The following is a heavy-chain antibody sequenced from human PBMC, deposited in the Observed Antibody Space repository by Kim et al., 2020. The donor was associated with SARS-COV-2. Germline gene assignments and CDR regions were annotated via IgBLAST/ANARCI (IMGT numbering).Heavy chain of an antibody. Sequence: ASVKVSCKASGYTFTSYAMHWVRQAPGQRLEWMGWINAGNGNTKYSQKFQGRVTITRDTSASTAYMELSSLRSEDTAVYYCARVRVPAAPRDDAFDIWGQGTMVTVSS. CDR2: INAGNGNT. D-gene: IGHD2-2*01. V-gene: IGHV1-3*01. CDR1: GYTFTSYA. CDR3: ARVRVPAAPRDDAFDI. J-gene: IGHJ3*02.